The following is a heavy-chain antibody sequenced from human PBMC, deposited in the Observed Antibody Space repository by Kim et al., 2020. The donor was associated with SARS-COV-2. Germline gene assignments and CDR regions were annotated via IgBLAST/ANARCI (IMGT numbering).Heavy chain of an antibody. V-gene: IGHV3-11*05. CDR2: ISSSSSYT. CDR3: AREDFRGGGSADY. CDR1: GFTFSDYY. J-gene: IGHJ4*02. Sequence: GGSLRLSCAASGFTFSDYYMSWIRQAPGKGLEWVSYISSSSSYTNYADSVKGRFTISRDNAKNSLYLQMNSLRAEDTAVYYCAREDFRGGGSADYWGQGTLVTVSS. D-gene: IGHD2-15*01.